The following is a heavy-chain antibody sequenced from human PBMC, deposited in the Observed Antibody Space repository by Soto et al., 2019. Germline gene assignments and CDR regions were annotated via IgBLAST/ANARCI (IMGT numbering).Heavy chain of an antibody. V-gene: IGHV1-18*01. CDR2: IIAYNGNT. J-gene: IGHJ4*02. CDR1: CYTFTSYG. D-gene: IGHD2-2*01. CDR3: ARVPIEYAHEY. Sequence: GASVKVSCKPSCYTFTSYGISLLRQSPGQWLEWMGWIIAYNGNTNYAQKLQGRVTMTTDTSTSTAYMELRSLRSDDTAVYYCARVPIEYAHEYWGQGTLVTVSS.